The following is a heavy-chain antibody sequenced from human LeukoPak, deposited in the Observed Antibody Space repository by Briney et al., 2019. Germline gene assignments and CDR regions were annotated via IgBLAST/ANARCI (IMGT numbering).Heavy chain of an antibody. J-gene: IGHJ6*03. D-gene: IGHD4-11*01. CDR2: INVYNENT. CDR3: AITTNSYYYYYYYIDV. Sequence: ASVKVSCKASGYTFTSSGISWVRQAPGQGLEWMGWINVYNENTNYAQKLQGRVTMTTDTSTSTAYMELRSLRSDDTAVYYCAITTNSYYYYYYYIDVWGKGTTVTVSS. CDR1: GYTFTSSG. V-gene: IGHV1-18*01.